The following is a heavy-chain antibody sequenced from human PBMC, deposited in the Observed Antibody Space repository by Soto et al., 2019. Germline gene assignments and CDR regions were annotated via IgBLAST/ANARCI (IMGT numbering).Heavy chain of an antibody. CDR2: IYYSGST. Sequence: SETLSLTCTVSGGSISSSSHYWGWIRQPPGKGLEWIGSIYYSGSTYYNPSLKSRVTISVDTSKNQFSLKLSSVTAADTAVYYCARHEYHSSGPSAYWGQGTLVTVSS. CDR3: ARHEYHSSGPSAY. J-gene: IGHJ4*02. D-gene: IGHD3-22*01. V-gene: IGHV4-39*01. CDR1: GGSISSSSHY.